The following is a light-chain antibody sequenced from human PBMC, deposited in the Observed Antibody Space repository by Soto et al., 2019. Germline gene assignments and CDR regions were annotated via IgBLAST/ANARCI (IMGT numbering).Light chain of an antibody. CDR3: SSYVSSRTYV. CDR1: SSDIGDYDY. Sequence: QSALTQPASVSGSPGQSITISCTGTSSDIGDYDYVSWYQQHPGKAPKLIIYEVTNRPSGISNRFSGSKSGNTASLTISGLQAEDEADYYCSSYVSSRTYVFGTGTKLTVL. V-gene: IGLV2-14*01. J-gene: IGLJ1*01. CDR2: EVT.